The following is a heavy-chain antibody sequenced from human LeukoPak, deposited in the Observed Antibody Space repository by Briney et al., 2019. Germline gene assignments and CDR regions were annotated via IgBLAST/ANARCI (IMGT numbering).Heavy chain of an antibody. Sequence: PGGSLRLSCAASGFTFRSYAMSWVRQAPGKGLEWVSPISGSGGSTYYADSVKGRFTISRDNSKNTLYLQMNSLRAEDTTVYYCAKDFLVGPAAINYWGQGTLVTVSS. CDR1: GFTFRSYA. D-gene: IGHD2-2*01. J-gene: IGHJ4*02. CDR2: ISGSGGST. CDR3: AKDFLVGPAAINY. V-gene: IGHV3-23*01.